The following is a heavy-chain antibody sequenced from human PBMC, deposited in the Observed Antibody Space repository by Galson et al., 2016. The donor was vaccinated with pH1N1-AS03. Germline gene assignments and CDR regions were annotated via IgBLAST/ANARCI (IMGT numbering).Heavy chain of an antibody. CDR1: GVPLNTNGLG. J-gene: IGHJ5*02. CDR3: VHRMRQRRGWFGP. V-gene: IGHV2-5*02. D-gene: IGHD3-10*01. Sequence: PALVKPTQTVTLTCTFSGVPLNTNGLGVGWVRQPPGKALEWLALIYWDDAKRYSPSLKSRLTIARDASKQQAVLTMHAMYPVDTGTYFCVHRMRQRRGWFGPWGQGTQVTVSS. CDR2: IYWDDAK.